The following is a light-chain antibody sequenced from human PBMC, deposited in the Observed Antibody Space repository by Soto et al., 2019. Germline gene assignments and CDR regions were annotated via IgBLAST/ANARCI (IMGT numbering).Light chain of an antibody. CDR2: TVS. V-gene: IGKV1-12*01. Sequence: IQMTQSPSSVSASVGDTVTLSCQTSHEVSGWLAWYQQKPGKAPKLLIYTVSNLQSGVPSRFSGSGSGTDFSLTITNLQPEDFATYFCQQSKSFPFTFGPGTKVDIK. J-gene: IGKJ3*01. CDR1: HEVSGW. CDR3: QQSKSFPFT.